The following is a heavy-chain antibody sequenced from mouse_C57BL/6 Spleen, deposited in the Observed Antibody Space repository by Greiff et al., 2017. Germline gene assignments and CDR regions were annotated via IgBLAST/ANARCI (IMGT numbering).Heavy chain of an antibody. CDR1: GFTFSDYG. CDR2: ISSGSSTI. Sequence: DVKLVESGGGLVKPGGSLKLSCAASGFTFSDYGMHWVRQAPEKGLEWVAYISSGSSTIYYADTVKGRFTISRDNAKNTLFLQMTSLRSEDTAMYYCASYGYDEGFAYWGQGTLVTVSA. D-gene: IGHD2-2*01. V-gene: IGHV5-17*01. J-gene: IGHJ3*01. CDR3: ASYGYDEGFAY.